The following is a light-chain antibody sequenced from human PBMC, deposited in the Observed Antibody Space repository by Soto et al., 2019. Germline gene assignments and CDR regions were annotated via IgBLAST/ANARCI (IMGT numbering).Light chain of an antibody. CDR1: QSVTSNY. J-gene: IGKJ2*01. Sequence: EIVLTQSPGTLSLSPGERATLSCRASQSVTSNYLAWFQQKPGQAPRLLIYGASSRATGIPDRFSGSGSGTDFTLTISRVEPEDFGVYYCQQYGSSPYTFGQGTKLEIK. CDR3: QQYGSSPYT. V-gene: IGKV3-20*01. CDR2: GAS.